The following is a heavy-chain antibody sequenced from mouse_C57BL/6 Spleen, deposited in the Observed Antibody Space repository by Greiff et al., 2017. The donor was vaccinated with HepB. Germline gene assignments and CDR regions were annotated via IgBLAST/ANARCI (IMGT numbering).Heavy chain of an antibody. CDR3: ARPEGSYYSNYGFAY. J-gene: IGHJ3*01. CDR2: ISYDGSN. D-gene: IGHD2-5*01. Sequence: EVKLEESGPGLVKPSQSLSLTCSVTGYSITSGYYWNWIRQFPGNKLEWMGYISYDGSNNYNPSLKNRISITRDTSKNQFFLKLNSVTTEDTATYYCARPEGSYYSNYGFAYWGQGTLVTVSA. V-gene: IGHV3-6*01. CDR1: GYSITSGYY.